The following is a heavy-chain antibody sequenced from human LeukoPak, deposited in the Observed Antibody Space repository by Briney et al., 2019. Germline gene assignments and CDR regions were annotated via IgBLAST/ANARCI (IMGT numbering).Heavy chain of an antibody. CDR2: INNDGSGT. CDR3: VRGLLGPDY. Sequence: PGGSLRLSCAASGFTFSSDWVHWVRQAPGNGLMWVSRINNDGSGTVYADSVEGRFTISRDNAKNTVYLQMTSLRADYTAVYYCVRGLLGPDYWGQGTQVTVSS. V-gene: IGHV3-74*01. D-gene: IGHD7-27*01. CDR1: GFTFSSDW. J-gene: IGHJ4*02.